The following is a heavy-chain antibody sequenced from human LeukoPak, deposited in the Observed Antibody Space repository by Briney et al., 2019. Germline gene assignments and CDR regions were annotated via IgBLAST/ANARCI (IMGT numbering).Heavy chain of an antibody. Sequence: ASVKISCKVSGYTFTDYYMHWVQQAPGKGLEWMGLVDPEDGETIYAEKFQGRVTITADTSTDTAYMELSSLRSEDTAVYYCATGASRLGDSSGYSAHFDYWGQETLVTVSS. CDR1: GYTFTDYY. D-gene: IGHD3-22*01. CDR2: VDPEDGET. J-gene: IGHJ4*02. V-gene: IGHV1-69-2*01. CDR3: ATGASRLGDSSGYSAHFDY.